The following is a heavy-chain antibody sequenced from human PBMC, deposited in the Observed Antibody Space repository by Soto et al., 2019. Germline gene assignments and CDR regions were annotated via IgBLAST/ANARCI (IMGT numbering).Heavy chain of an antibody. CDR1: GGSISSGGYY. D-gene: IGHD6-19*01. V-gene: IGHV4-31*03. J-gene: IGHJ4*02. CDR2: IYYSGST. CDR3: ARDRGAVAGSPFDY. Sequence: PSETLSLTCTVSGGSISSGGYYWSWIRQHPGKGLEWIGYIYYSGSTYYNPSLKSRVTISVDTSKNQFSLKLSSVTAADTAVYYCARDRGAVAGSPFDYWGQGTLVTVSS.